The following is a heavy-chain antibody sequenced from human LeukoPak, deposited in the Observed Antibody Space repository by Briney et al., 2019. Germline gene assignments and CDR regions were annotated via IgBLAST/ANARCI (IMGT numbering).Heavy chain of an antibody. CDR3: AKDFGYCSSTSRSGYFDY. CDR2: ISWNSGSI. D-gene: IGHD2-2*01. V-gene: IGHV3-9*01. CDR1: GFTFDDYA. Sequence: TGGSLRLSCAASGFTFDDYAMHWVRHAPGKGLEWVSGISWNSGSIGYADPVKGRFTISRDNAKNSLYLQMNSLRAEDTVLYYCAKDFGYCSSTSRSGYFDYWGQGTLVTVSS. J-gene: IGHJ4*02.